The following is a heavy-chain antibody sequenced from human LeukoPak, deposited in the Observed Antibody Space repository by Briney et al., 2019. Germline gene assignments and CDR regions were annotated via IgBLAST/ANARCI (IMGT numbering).Heavy chain of an antibody. J-gene: IGHJ5*02. CDR2: IYYSGST. CDR3: ARSYYGSGSYYIRFDP. CDR1: GGSVSSNTYY. V-gene: IGHV4-61*01. D-gene: IGHD3-10*01. Sequence: SETLSLTCPVSGGSVSSNTYYWSWIRQPPGKGLEWIGYIYYSGSTNYNPSLKSRVTISVDTSKNQFSLKLSSVTAADTAVYYCARSYYGSGSYYIRFDPWGQGTLVTVSS.